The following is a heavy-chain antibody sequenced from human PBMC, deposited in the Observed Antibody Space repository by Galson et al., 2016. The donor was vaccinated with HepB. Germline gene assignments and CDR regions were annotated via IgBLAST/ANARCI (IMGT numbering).Heavy chain of an antibody. CDR2: ISITSTTK. Sequence: SLRLSCAGSGFTLSRHCMNWVRQAPGKGLEWISYISITSTTKYYADSVKGRFTISRDNAKNSLYLQMNSLRDEDTAVYYCARDDRWYYYDSSGYYYGAFDMWGQGTMVAVSS. J-gene: IGHJ3*02. D-gene: IGHD3-22*01. CDR1: GFTLSRHC. CDR3: ARDDRWYYYDSSGYYYGAFDM. V-gene: IGHV3-48*02.